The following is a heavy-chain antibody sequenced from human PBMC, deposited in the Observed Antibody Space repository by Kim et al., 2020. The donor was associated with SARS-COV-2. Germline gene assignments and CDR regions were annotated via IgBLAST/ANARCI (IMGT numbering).Heavy chain of an antibody. CDR1: GFTFSSYG. Sequence: GGSLRLSCAASGFTFSSYGMHWVRQAPGKGLEWVAVISYDGSNKYYADSVKGRFTISRDNSKNTLYLQMNSLRAEDTAVYYCAKPLFHATNAGDYWGQGT. D-gene: IGHD2-15*01. V-gene: IGHV3-30*18. CDR2: ISYDGSNK. J-gene: IGHJ4*02. CDR3: AKPLFHATNAGDY.